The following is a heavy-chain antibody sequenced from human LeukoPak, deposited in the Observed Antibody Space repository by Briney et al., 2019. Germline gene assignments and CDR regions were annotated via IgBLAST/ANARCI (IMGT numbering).Heavy chain of an antibody. CDR3: ARDGIVVNAFDI. J-gene: IGHJ3*02. Sequence: GGSLRLSCAASGFTFSNYWMSWVRQVPGTGLEWVANIKQDGSDKYYVDSVKGRFTISRDNAENSLYLHMNSLRVEDTAIYYCARDGIVVNAFDIWGQGTMVTVSS. CDR1: GFTFSNYW. CDR2: IKQDGSDK. V-gene: IGHV3-7*01. D-gene: IGHD3-22*01.